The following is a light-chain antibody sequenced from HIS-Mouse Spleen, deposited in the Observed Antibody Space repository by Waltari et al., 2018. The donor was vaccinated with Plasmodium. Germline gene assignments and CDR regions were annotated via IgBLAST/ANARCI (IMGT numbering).Light chain of an antibody. V-gene: IGKV3-15*01. Sequence: EIVMTQSPATLSVSPGERATLSCRASQSVSSSLAWYPQKPGQAPRLPIYGASTRATGIPARFSGRGSGTEFTLTISSLQSEDFAVYYWQQYNNCSFAFGRGTKEDIK. J-gene: IGKJ3*01. CDR2: GAS. CDR3: QQYNNCSFA. CDR1: QSVSSS.